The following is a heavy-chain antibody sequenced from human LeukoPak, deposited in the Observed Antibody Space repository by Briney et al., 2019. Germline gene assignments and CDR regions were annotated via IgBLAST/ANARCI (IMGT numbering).Heavy chain of an antibody. Sequence: ASVKVSCKASGYTFTSYTMNWVRQAPGQGLEWMGWINTNTGNPTYAQGFAGRFVFSLDTSVSTAYLLISSLKAEDTAVYYCARAYQPLGGLSLPDYWGQGTLVTVSS. CDR2: INTNTGNP. V-gene: IGHV7-4-1*02. J-gene: IGHJ4*02. CDR3: ARAYQPLGGLSLPDY. CDR1: GYTFTSYT. D-gene: IGHD3-16*02.